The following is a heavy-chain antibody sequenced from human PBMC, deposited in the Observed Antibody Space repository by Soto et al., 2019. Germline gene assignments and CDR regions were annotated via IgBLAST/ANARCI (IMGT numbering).Heavy chain of an antibody. Sequence: GGSLRLSCAASGLTVSSNYLAWVRQAPGTGLEWVSVIYRGGNTYHADSVPGRFSISRDNSKNTVDLQMNSLRTKDTAVYYCASVGYCSSTSCPPAWGQGTLVTVSS. V-gene: IGHV3-53*01. CDR1: GLTVSSNY. CDR3: ASVGYCSSTSCPPA. D-gene: IGHD2-2*01. CDR2: IYRGGNT. J-gene: IGHJ4*02.